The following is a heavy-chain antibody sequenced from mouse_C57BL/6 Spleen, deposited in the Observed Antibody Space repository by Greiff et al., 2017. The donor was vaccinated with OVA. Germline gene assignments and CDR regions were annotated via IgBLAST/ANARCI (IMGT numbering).Heavy chain of an antibody. J-gene: IGHJ1*03. CDR1: GYAFNSYC. V-gene: IGHV1-80*01. CDR3: ARVGTVVVPRYWYFDV. Sequence: VQLQQSGAGLVKPGASVKLSCTASGYAFNSYCMNWVKQRPGKGLEWIGQIYPRTGDTTYNGTFKGKARLTADKSAITAHMQLSSLTLEDSAVYLCARVGTVVVPRYWYFDVWGTGTTVTVSS. D-gene: IGHD1-1*01. CDR2: IYPRTGDT.